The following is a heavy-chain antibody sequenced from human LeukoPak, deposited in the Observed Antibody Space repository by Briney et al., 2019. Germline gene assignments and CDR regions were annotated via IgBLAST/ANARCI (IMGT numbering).Heavy chain of an antibody. CDR1: GFTFSSYW. J-gene: IGHJ4*02. V-gene: IGHV3-7*01. CDR3: ARVANTAMVVDY. D-gene: IGHD5-18*01. Sequence: GGSLRLSCAAPGFTFSSYWMSWVRQAPGKGLEWVANIKQDGSEKYYVDSVKGRFTISRDNAKNSLYLQMNSLRAEDTAVYYCARVANTAMVVDYWGQGTLVTVSS. CDR2: IKQDGSEK.